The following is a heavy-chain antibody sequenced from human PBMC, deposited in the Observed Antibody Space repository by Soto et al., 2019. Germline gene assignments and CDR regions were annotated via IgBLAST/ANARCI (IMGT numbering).Heavy chain of an antibody. J-gene: IGHJ4*02. CDR1: GYTFTSYD. Sequence: ASVKVSCKSSGYTFTSYDINWVRQAPGQGLEWMGWISAHNRNTNYAQELQGRVTRTTDTSTSTAYMELRSLRSDDTAVYYCARVAPPGDYWGQGTLVTVSS. V-gene: IGHV1-18*01. CDR2: ISAHNRNT. CDR3: ARVAPPGDY.